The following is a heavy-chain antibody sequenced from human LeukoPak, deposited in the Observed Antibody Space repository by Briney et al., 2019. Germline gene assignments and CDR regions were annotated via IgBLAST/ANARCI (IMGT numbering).Heavy chain of an antibody. Sequence: SETLSLTCAVYGESFRDFYWTWIRQPPGKGLEWIGEINHSGSTNYNPSLKSRLTISVDTSNHQSSLNLDSVTAADTAVYYWAIGFSSPRSPGLPYFDYWGQGTLVPVSS. D-gene: IGHD5-12*01. J-gene: IGHJ4*02. CDR2: INHSGST. V-gene: IGHV4-34*01. CDR1: GESFRDFY. CDR3: AIGFSSPRSPGLPYFDY.